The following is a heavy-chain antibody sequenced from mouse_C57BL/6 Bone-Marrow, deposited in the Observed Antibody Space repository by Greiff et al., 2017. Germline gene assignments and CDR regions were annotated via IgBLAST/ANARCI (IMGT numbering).Heavy chain of an antibody. Sequence: QVQLLQPGAELVKPGASVKVSCKASGYTFTSYSMHWVQQTPGQGLEWIGSIHPSDSVTNYNQKFKGKATLTVDKSSSTAYMQLSSLTSEDSAVYYGAIEGPMVTTGYWYFDVWGTGTTVTVSS. V-gene: IGHV1-74*01. CDR3: AIEGPMVTTGYWYFDV. CDR2: IHPSDSVT. J-gene: IGHJ1*03. CDR1: GYTFTSYS. D-gene: IGHD2-2*01.